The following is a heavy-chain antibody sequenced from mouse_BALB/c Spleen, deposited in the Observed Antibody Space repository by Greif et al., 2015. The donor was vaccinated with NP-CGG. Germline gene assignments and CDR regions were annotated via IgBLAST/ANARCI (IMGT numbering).Heavy chain of an antibody. J-gene: IGHJ3*01. CDR2: IDPSDSET. Sequence: QVQLKQSGAELVKPGAPVKLSCKASGYTFTSYWMNWVKQRPGRGLEWIGRIDPSDSETHYNQKFKDKATLTVDKSSSTAYIQLSSLTSEDSAVYYCARGYRFAYWGQGTLVTVSA. V-gene: IGHV1-69*02. D-gene: IGHD2-2*01. CDR3: ARGYRFAY. CDR1: GYTFTSYW.